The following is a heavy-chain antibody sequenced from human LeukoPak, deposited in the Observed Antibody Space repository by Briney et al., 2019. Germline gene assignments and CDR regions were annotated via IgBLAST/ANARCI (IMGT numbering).Heavy chain of an antibody. CDR1: GYTFTSYV. J-gene: IGHJ4*02. CDR3: ASGGIYYGAAFDF. CDR2: MNPNSGNT. Sequence: ASVKVSCKAAGYTFTSYVINWVRQATGQGLEWMGWMNPNSGNTGYAQKFQGRVTITRNTSISTAYMELSSLRSEDTALYYCASGGIYYGAAFDFWGQGTLVTVSS. V-gene: IGHV1-8*03. D-gene: IGHD1-26*01.